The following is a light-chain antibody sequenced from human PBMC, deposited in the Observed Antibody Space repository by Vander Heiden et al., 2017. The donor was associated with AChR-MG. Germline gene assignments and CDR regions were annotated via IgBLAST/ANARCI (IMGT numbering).Light chain of an antibody. CDR3: ASWDDSLLYV. Sequence: QSVLTQPPSASGTPGPRVTISCSGSSSDIGSNTVNWYQQFPGTAPKLLIYNNNQRPSGIPDRFFGSKSGTSASLAISGLHSEDEAEYYCASWDDSLLYVFGTGTKVTVL. CDR2: NNN. J-gene: IGLJ1*01. V-gene: IGLV1-44*01. CDR1: SSDIGSNT.